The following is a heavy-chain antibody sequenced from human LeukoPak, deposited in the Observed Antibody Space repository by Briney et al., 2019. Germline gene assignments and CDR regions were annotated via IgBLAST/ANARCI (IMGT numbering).Heavy chain of an antibody. CDR1: GYTFSRHG. D-gene: IGHD3-22*01. J-gene: IGHJ4*02. V-gene: IGHV1-18*01. CDR2: VSGYNGNT. CDR3: AKDIHPGLDSGASCCFDY. Sequence: ASVKVSCKTSGYTFSRHGIIWVRQAPGRGLEGMGWVSGYNGNTNYAQNVQGRVTMTTDTSPNTAYMELRSLRSDDTAVYYCAKDIHPGLDSGASCCFDYWGQGTPVTVSS.